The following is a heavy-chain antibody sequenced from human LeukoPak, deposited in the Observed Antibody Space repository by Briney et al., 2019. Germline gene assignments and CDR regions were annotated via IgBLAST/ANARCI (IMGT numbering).Heavy chain of an antibody. V-gene: IGHV3-48*02. D-gene: IGHD2-15*01. CDR3: VGDGGYCSGGSCPGFDY. CDR2: ISSGSSTI. Sequence: PGGSLRLSCAASGFIFSSYSMNWVRQAPGKGLEWVSYISSGSSTIYYVDSVKGRFTISRDNAKDSLYLQMNSLRDEDTAVYYCVGDGGYCSGGSCPGFDYWGQGTLVTVSS. J-gene: IGHJ4*02. CDR1: GFIFSSYS.